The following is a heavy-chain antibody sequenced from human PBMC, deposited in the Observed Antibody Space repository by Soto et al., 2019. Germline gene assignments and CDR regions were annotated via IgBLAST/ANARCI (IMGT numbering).Heavy chain of an antibody. V-gene: IGHV4-31*03. D-gene: IGHD5-18*01. CDR3: ARGPFYVDTTLDY. Sequence: QVQLQESGPGLVKPSQTLSLTCTVSGGSISSGGYYWSWIRQHPGKGLEWIGYIYYSGSTYYNPSLKSRVTISVDTSKNQFPVKLSSETAADRAVYYCARGPFYVDTTLDYWGQGTLVTVSS. CDR2: IYYSGST. CDR1: GGSISSGGYY. J-gene: IGHJ4*02.